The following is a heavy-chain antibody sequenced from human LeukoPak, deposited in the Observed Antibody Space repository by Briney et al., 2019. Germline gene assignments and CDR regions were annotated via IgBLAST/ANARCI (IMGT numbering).Heavy chain of an antibody. Sequence: PGRSLRLSCTGSGFTFGDYAMSWVRQAPGKGLEWVGFIRSKAYGGTTEYAASVKVRFTISRDDSKSIAYLQMNSLKTEDTAVYYCTRSTPYYYDSSGYYQNFVYWGQGTLVTVSS. CDR2: IRSKAYGGTT. CDR1: GFTFGDYA. D-gene: IGHD3-22*01. J-gene: IGHJ4*02. CDR3: TRSTPYYYDSSGYYQNFVY. V-gene: IGHV3-49*04.